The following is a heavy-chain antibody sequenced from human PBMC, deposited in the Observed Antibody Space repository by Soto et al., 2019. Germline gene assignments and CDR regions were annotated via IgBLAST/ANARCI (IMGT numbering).Heavy chain of an antibody. Sequence: PSETLSITFTVCGDSVSSGDYDWSWIRQPPGKGLEWIGYIYYSGSTYYNPSLKSRVTISVDTSKNQFSLKLSSVTAADTAVYYCARDYGSGSYYRFGYYYYGMDVWGQGTTVTVSS. J-gene: IGHJ6*02. CDR3: ARDYGSGSYYRFGYYYYGMDV. D-gene: IGHD3-10*01. V-gene: IGHV4-30-4*01. CDR2: IYYSGST. CDR1: GDSVSSGDYD.